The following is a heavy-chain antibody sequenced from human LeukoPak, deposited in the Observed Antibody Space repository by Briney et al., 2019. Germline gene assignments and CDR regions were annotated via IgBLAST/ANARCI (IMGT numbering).Heavy chain of an antibody. Sequence: PSVKASCKASGGTFSSYAISWVRQAPGQGLEWMGGIIPIFGTANYAQKFQGRVTITADESTSTAYMELSSLRSEDTAVYYCAAIVGATNYYYGMDVWGQGTTVTVSS. CDR3: AAIVGATNYYYGMDV. CDR2: IIPIFGTA. CDR1: GGTFSSYA. J-gene: IGHJ6*02. V-gene: IGHV1-69*01. D-gene: IGHD1-26*01.